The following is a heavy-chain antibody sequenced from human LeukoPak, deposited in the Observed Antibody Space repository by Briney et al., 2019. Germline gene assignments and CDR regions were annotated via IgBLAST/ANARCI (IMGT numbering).Heavy chain of an antibody. CDR2: IHHSGTT. V-gene: IGHV4-38-2*02. CDR1: DYSISSGFY. J-gene: IGHJ4*02. Sequence: SETLSLTCTVSDYSISSGFYWGWIRQPPGKGLEWLGSIHHSGTTHYNPSLMSRVTISVDTSKNHISLKVTSVTASDTAVYYCARDDSDFAYWGQGTLVTVSS. D-gene: IGHD4-11*01. CDR3: ARDDSDFAY.